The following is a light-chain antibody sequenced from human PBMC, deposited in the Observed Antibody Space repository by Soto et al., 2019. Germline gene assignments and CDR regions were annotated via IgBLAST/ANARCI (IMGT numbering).Light chain of an antibody. CDR2: AAS. V-gene: IGKV1-39*01. J-gene: IGKJ1*01. Sequence: DIPMTQSPSSLSASVGDRVTITCRASQTITNYLNWYQQKPGKAPKLLIYAASTLLSGVPSRFTGRGSGTDFTLTIDSLQPEDFATYFCQQSYSSPWTFGQGTKVEI. CDR3: QQSYSSPWT. CDR1: QTITNY.